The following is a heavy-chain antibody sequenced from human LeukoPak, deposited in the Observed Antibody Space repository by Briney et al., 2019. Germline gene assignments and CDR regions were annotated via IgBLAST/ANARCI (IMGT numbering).Heavy chain of an antibody. V-gene: IGHV3-21*01. CDR1: ASTSSIHS. CDR3: GRDLYDCTITSCSYYYYGMDV. J-gene: IGHJ6*02. CDR2: ISSSSSYI. Sequence: GGSLRLSCAASASTSSIHSMNWVRQAPGKGLEWVSSISSSSSYIYYADSVKGRFTISRDNAKNSLYLQMNSLRAEDTAVYYCGRDLYDCTITSCSYYYYGMDVWGQGTTVTVSS. D-gene: IGHD2-2*01.